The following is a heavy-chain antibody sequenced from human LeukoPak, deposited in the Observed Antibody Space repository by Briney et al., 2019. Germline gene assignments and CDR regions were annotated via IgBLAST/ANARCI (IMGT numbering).Heavy chain of an antibody. V-gene: IGHV3-21*01. D-gene: IGHD6-13*01. Sequence: KTGGSLRLSCAASGFTFSSYSMNWVRQAPGKGLEWVSSISSSSSYIYYADSVKGRFTISRDNAKNPLYLQMNSLRAEDTAVYYCARAFDIAAAEGGWFDPWGQGTLVTVSS. CDR1: GFTFSSYS. J-gene: IGHJ5*02. CDR2: ISSSSSYI. CDR3: ARAFDIAAAEGGWFDP.